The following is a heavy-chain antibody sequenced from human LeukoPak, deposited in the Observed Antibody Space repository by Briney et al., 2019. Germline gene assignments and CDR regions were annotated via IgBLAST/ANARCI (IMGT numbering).Heavy chain of an antibody. CDR3: VRDGRYDY. D-gene: IGHD3-9*01. J-gene: IGHJ4*02. Sequence: TTNNYYWGWVRQAPGKGLEWVANIKQDGSESNYVDSVKGRFTISRDNARNSMYLQMHSLRVEDTAVYYCVRDGRYDYWGQGILVTVSS. V-gene: IGHV3-7*03. CDR1: TTNNYY. CDR2: IKQDGSES.